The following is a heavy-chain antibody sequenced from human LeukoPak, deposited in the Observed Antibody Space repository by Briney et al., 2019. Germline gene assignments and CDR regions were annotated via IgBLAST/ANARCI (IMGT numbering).Heavy chain of an antibody. V-gene: IGHV1-69*13. J-gene: IGHJ4*02. Sequence: ASVKVSCKASGGTFSSYAISWVRQAPGQGLEWMGGIIPIFGTANYAQKFQGRVTITADESTSTAYMELSSLRSEDTAVYYCARVGDSTGYYYFDYWGQGTLVTVSS. CDR1: GGTFSSYA. CDR3: ARVGDSTGYYYFDY. CDR2: IIPIFGTA. D-gene: IGHD3-22*01.